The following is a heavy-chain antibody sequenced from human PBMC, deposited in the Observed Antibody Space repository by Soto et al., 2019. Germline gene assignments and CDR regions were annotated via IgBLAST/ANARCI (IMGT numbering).Heavy chain of an antibody. D-gene: IGHD3-22*01. J-gene: IGHJ5*02. CDR3: ARGRYYDSSGYYPWFDP. CDR1: GGTFSSYA. V-gene: IGHV1-69*12. CDR2: IIPIFGTA. Sequence: QVQLVQSGAEVKKPGSSVKVSCKASGGTFSSYAISWVRQAPGQGLEWMGGIIPIFGTANYAQKFQGRVTITADESTSTAYIELSSLRSEDTAVYYCARGRYYDSSGYYPWFDPWGQGTLVTVSS.